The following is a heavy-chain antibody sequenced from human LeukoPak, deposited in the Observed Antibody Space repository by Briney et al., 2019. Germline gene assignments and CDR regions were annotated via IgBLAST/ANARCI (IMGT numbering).Heavy chain of an antibody. V-gene: IGHV3-53*01. CDR3: AKYSPAPRRYFDY. CDR1: EFSVGSNY. Sequence: GGSLRLSCAASEFSVGSNYMTWVRQAPGKGLEWVSLIYSGGSTYYADSVKGRFTISRDNSKDTLYLQMNSLRAEDTAVYYCAKYSPAPRRYFDYWGQGTLVTVSS. D-gene: IGHD2/OR15-2a*01. CDR2: IYSGGST. J-gene: IGHJ4*02.